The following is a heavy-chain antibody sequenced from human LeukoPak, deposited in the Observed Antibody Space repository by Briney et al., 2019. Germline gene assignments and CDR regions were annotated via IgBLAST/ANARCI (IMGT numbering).Heavy chain of an antibody. CDR3: AREGYSFVPGGY. CDR2: ISQSETT. CDR1: GGSISSSNW. D-gene: IGHD5-18*01. V-gene: IGHV4-4*02. J-gene: IGHJ4*02. Sequence: PSGTLSLTCAVSGGSISSSNWWSWVRQPPGKGLEWIGEISQSETTNCNPSLKSRVTISVDKSKNQLSLKLTSVTAADTAVYYCAREGYSFVPGGYWGQGTLVTVSS.